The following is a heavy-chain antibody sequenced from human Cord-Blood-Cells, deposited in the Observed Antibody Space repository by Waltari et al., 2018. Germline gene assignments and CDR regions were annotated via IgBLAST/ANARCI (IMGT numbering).Heavy chain of an antibody. Sequence: QVQLVESGGGVVQPGRSLRLSCAASGFTFSSYGMHWVRQAPGKGLEGVAVIWYDGSNKYYADSVKGRFTISRENSKNTLYLQMNSLRAEDTAVYYCARGWRVVGATDYWGQGTLVTVSS. J-gene: IGHJ4*02. CDR2: IWYDGSNK. CDR3: ARGWRVVGATDY. V-gene: IGHV3-33*01. CDR1: GFTFSSYG. D-gene: IGHD1-26*01.